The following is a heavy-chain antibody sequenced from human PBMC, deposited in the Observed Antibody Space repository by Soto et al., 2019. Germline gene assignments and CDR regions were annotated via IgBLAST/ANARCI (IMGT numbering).Heavy chain of an antibody. D-gene: IGHD1-26*01. V-gene: IGHV3-30-3*01. J-gene: IGHJ4*02. Sequence: GGSLRLSCAASGFTFSSYAMHWVRQAPGKGLEWVAVISYDGSNKYYADSVKGRFTISRDNSKNTLYLQMNSLRAEDTAVYYCARDKLIGGSYLFDYWGQGTLVTVSS. CDR1: GFTFSSYA. CDR3: ARDKLIGGSYLFDY. CDR2: ISYDGSNK.